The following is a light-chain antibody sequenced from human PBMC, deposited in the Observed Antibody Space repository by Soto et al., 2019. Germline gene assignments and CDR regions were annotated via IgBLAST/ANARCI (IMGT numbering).Light chain of an antibody. CDR1: SSDIDDYKY. J-gene: IGLJ2*01. Sequence: QSALTQPPSASGYPGQSVTISCTGTSSDIDDYKYVSWYQQHPGKAPKLMIYEVTKRPSGVPDRFSGSKSGNTASLTVSGLQAEDEAYYYCNSFADSNRAVVFGGGTKLTVL. CDR3: NSFADSNRAVV. CDR2: EVT. V-gene: IGLV2-8*01.